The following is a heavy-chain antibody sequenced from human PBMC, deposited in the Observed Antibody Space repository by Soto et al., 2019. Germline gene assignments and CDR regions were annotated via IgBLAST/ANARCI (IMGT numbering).Heavy chain of an antibody. CDR2: ISGGGGSA. CDR1: GFTFSSYA. J-gene: IGHJ4*02. D-gene: IGHD2-15*01. Sequence: EVQLLESGGDFVQPGGSLRLSCGVSGFTFSSYAMSWVRQAPGKGLEWVSTISGGGGSAYYADPVKGRFTISRDNSKNTLYLQMKSLRAEDTAVYYCAKGGCSGGSCYPFDYWGQGTLVTVSS. CDR3: AKGGCSGGSCYPFDY. V-gene: IGHV3-23*01.